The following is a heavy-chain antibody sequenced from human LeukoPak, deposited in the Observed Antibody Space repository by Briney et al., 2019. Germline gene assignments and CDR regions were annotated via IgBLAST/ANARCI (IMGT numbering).Heavy chain of an antibody. CDR2: ISGSGGST. J-gene: IGHJ5*02. Sequence: GGSLRLSCAASGFTFSSYAMSWVRQAPGQGLEWVSAISGSGGSTYYADSVKGRFTMSRDNVKNTLYLQMNSLRVEDTAVYYCARDPRNVGLAPWGQGTLVTVSS. CDR3: ARDPRNVGLAP. D-gene: IGHD2-15*01. V-gene: IGHV3-23*01. CDR1: GFTFSSYA.